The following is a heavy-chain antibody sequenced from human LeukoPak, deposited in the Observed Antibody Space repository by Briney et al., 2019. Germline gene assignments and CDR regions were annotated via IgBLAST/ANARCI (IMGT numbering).Heavy chain of an antibody. CDR2: ISYDGSNK. CDR3: AKDFDAFGYSSGCFDY. CDR1: GFTFSSYG. J-gene: IGHJ4*02. D-gene: IGHD6-19*01. V-gene: IGHV3-30*18. Sequence: GGSLRLSCAASGFTFSSYGMHWVRQAPGKGLEWVAVISYDGSNKYYADSVKGRFTISRDSSKNTLYLQMNSLRAEDTAVYYCAKDFDAFGYSSGCFDYWGQGTLVTVSS.